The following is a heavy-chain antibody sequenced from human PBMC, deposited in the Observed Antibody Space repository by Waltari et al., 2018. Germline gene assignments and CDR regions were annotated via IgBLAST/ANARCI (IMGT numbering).Heavy chain of an antibody. CDR1: GFTFSSYE. CDR2: ISSSGGTI. V-gene: IGHV3-48*03. J-gene: IGHJ5*02. Sequence: EVQLVESGGGLVQPGGSLRLSCAGSGFTFSSYEMNWVRQAPGKGLEWVSYISSSGGTIYYEDSVKGRFTISRDNAKNSLYLQMNSLRAEDTAVYYCARPYSDLIVGYPSTPNWFDPWGQGTLVTVSS. CDR3: ARPYSDLIVGYPSTPNWFDP. D-gene: IGHD2-15*01.